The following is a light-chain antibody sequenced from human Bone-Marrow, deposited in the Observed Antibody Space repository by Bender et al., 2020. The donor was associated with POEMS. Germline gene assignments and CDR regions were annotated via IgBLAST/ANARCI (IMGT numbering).Light chain of an antibody. V-gene: IGLV1-44*01. CDR1: SSNIGTNP. CDR3: QSYDDTLRAI. Sequence: QSVLTQPPSASGTPGQRVTISCSGSSSNIGTNPVNWYQQLPGTAPKLLIYINNQRPSGVPDRFSGSVSGTTAALAITGLQPDDESLYYCQSYDDTLRAIFGGGTKVTVL. J-gene: IGLJ2*01. CDR2: INN.